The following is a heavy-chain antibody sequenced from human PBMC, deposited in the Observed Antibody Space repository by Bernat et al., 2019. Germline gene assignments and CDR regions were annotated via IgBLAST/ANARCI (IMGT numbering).Heavy chain of an antibody. Sequence: VQLLKSGGGLAQPGGSLRLSCAASGFTFSSYGMHWVRQAPGKGLEWVAVIWYDGSNKYYADSVKGRFTISRDNSKNTLYLQMNSLRAEDTAVYYCARGKAVAAPFDYWGQGTLVTVSS. J-gene: IGHJ4*02. CDR3: ARGKAVAAPFDY. CDR1: GFTFSSYG. V-gene: IGHV3-33*08. D-gene: IGHD6-19*01. CDR2: IWYDGSNK.